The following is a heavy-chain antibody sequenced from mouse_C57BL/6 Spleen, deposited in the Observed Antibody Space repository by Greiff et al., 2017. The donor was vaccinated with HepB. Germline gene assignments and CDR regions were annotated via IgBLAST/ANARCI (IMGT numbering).Heavy chain of an antibody. CDR2: IYPSDSET. Sequence: QVQLKQPGAELVRPGSSVKLSCKASGYTFTSYWMDWVKQRPGQGLEWIGNIYPSDSETHYNQKFKDKATLTVDKSSSTAYMQLSSLTSEDSAVYYCARKEGDYDVWFAYWGQGTLVTVSA. V-gene: IGHV1-61*01. D-gene: IGHD2-4*01. CDR1: GYTFTSYW. J-gene: IGHJ3*01. CDR3: ARKEGDYDVWFAY.